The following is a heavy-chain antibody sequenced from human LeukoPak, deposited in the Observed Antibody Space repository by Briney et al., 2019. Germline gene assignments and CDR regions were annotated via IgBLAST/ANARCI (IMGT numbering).Heavy chain of an antibody. V-gene: IGHV4-4*07. Sequence: PSETLSLTCTVSGGSISSYYWSWIRQPAGKGLEWIGRIYTSGSTNSNPSLKSRVTMSVDTSKNQFSLKLSSVTAADTAVYYCAREVGSGRGYVWGSYRESSYNWFDPWGQGTLVAVSS. J-gene: IGHJ5*02. D-gene: IGHD3-16*02. CDR1: GGSISSYY. CDR3: AREVGSGRGYVWGSYRESSYNWFDP. CDR2: IYTSGST.